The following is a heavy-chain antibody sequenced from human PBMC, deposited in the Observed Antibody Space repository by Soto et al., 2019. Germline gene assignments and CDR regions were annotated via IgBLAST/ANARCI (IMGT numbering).Heavy chain of an antibody. J-gene: IGHJ6*02. D-gene: IGHD6-13*01. CDR1: GDSVSSNSAA. V-gene: IGHV6-1*01. CDR3: ARGHTLAAADGPYYYYGMDV. Sequence: SQTLSLTCAISGDSVSSNSAAWNWIRQSPSRGLEWLGRTYYRSKWYNDYAVSVKSRITINPDTSKNQFSLQLNSVTPEDTAVYYCARGHTLAAADGPYYYYGMDVWGQGTTVTVSS. CDR2: TYYRSKWYN.